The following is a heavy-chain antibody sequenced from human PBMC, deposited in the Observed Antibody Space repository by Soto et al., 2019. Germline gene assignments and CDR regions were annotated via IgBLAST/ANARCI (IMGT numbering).Heavy chain of an antibody. J-gene: IGHJ6*02. CDR1: GFTVSSNY. Sequence: EVQLVETGGGLIQPGGSLRLSCAASGFTVSSNYMSWVRQAPGKGLEWVSVIYSGGSTYYADSVKGRFTISRDNFKNTLYLQMNSLRAEDTAVYYCASIGGWAKAYYYYYGMDVWGQGTTVTVSS. D-gene: IGHD6-19*01. V-gene: IGHV3-53*02. CDR2: IYSGGST. CDR3: ASIGGWAKAYYYYYGMDV.